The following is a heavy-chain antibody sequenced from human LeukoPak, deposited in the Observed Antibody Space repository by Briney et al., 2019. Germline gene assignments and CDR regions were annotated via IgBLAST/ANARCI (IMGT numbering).Heavy chain of an antibody. D-gene: IGHD2-2*01. V-gene: IGHV1-69*13. CDR1: RGTFNNYA. J-gene: IGHJ5*02. CDR2: IIPIFGSV. CDR3: ARGGIVVVPPGWFDP. Sequence: ASVKVSCKASRGTFNNYAISWVRQAPGQGLEWMGGIIPIFGSVKYAQKFQGRVTITADESTSTAYMELSSLRSEDTAVYYCARGGIVVVPPGWFDPWGQGTLVTVSS.